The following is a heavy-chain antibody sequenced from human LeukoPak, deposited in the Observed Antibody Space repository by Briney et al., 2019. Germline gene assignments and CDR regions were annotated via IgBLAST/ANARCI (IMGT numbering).Heavy chain of an antibody. Sequence: GSLRLSSAASGGAFSSYSMHCVRQAPGKGLVWVSRINSDGSSTSYADSVKGRFTISRDNAKNTLYLQMNSLRAEETAVHYCALYSGRGSCYDYYYYGMDVWGQGTTVTVSS. D-gene: IGHD2-15*01. J-gene: IGHJ6*02. CDR1: GGAFSSYS. CDR3: ALYSGRGSCYDYYYYGMDV. CDR2: INSDGSST. V-gene: IGHV3-74*01.